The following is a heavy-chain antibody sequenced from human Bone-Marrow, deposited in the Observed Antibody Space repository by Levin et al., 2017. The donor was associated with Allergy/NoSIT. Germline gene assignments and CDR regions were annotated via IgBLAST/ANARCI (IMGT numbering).Heavy chain of an antibody. CDR2: IIPLFNTV. D-gene: IGHD4-23*01. J-gene: IGHJ5*02. Sequence: GASVKVSCKASGGTFISSAISWVRQAPGQGLEWLGGIIPLFNTVNYAQKFQGRVTITADKSTGTAYMELNSLRYEDTAVYYCARDAGWELITWFDPWGQGTLVTVSS. CDR3: ARDAGWELITWFDP. CDR1: GGTFISSA. V-gene: IGHV1-69*06.